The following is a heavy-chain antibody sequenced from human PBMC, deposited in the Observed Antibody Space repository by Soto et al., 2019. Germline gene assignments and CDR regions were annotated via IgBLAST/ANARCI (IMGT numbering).Heavy chain of an antibody. V-gene: IGHV3-23*01. CDR2: ISGSGGST. CDR3: AKERGTMIVVRTGEY. D-gene: IGHD3-22*01. Sequence: GGSLRLSCAAHGFTLSSYAMSWVRQAPGKGLEWVSAISGSGGSTYYADSVKGRFTISRDNSKNTLYLQMNSLRAEDTAVYYCAKERGTMIVVRTGEYWGQGTLVTVSS. J-gene: IGHJ4*02. CDR1: GFTLSSYA.